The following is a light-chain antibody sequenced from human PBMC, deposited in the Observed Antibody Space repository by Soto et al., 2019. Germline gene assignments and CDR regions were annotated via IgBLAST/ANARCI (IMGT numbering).Light chain of an antibody. CDR2: DDR. Sequence: SYVVTQPPSVSVAPGQTARVTCGGNDIGSKSVHWHQQKPCQAPVLVVYDDRDRPSGIPERFSGSNSGNTATLTIRRVDAGDEAHHYCRVWDSSSAHWVFGVGTQLA. V-gene: IGLV3-21*02. CDR1: DIGSKS. J-gene: IGLJ3*02. CDR3: RVWDSSSAHWV.